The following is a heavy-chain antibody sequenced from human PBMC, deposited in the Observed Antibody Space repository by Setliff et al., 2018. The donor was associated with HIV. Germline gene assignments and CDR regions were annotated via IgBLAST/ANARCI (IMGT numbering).Heavy chain of an antibody. V-gene: IGHV4-59*08. CDR2: SHNNVNT. Sequence: KTSETLSLTCTVSGGSISSYYWSWIRQPPGEGLEWIGYSHNNVNTHYNPSLKSRVTISVDTPKNHVSLRLNSLTAADTAVYYCARQGSWLDSWGQGTLVTVSS. CDR1: GGSISSYY. CDR3: ARQGSWLDS. J-gene: IGHJ5*01. D-gene: IGHD2-15*01.